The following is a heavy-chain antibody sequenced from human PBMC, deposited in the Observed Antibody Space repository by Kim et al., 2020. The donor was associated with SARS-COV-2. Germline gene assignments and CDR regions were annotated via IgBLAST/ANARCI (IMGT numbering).Heavy chain of an antibody. V-gene: IGHV3-74*03. CDR1: GFTFSGFW. D-gene: IGHD1-1*01. CDR3: TRAKVATNAFDS. Sequence: GGSLRLSCEASGFTFSGFWMDWVRQAPGKVLLWVSRVNTDGSDTTYADSVKGRFTVSRDNAKNTLYLQMNRLRADDTAVYYCTRAKVATNAFDSWGQGIL. CDR2: VNTDGSDT. J-gene: IGHJ4*02.